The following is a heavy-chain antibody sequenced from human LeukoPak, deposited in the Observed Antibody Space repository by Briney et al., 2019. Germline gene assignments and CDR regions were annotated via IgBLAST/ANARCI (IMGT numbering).Heavy chain of an antibody. V-gene: IGHV3-30*18. CDR2: ISYDGSNK. D-gene: IGHD1-26*01. CDR1: GFTFSSYG. CDR3: AKDRGGIVGDTYFDY. J-gene: IGHJ4*02. Sequence: PGWSLRLSCAASGFTFSSYGMHWVRQAPGKGLEWVAVISYDGSNKYYADSVKGRFTISRDNSKNSLYLQMNSLRAEDSAVYYCAKDRGGIVGDTYFDYWGQGTLVTVSS.